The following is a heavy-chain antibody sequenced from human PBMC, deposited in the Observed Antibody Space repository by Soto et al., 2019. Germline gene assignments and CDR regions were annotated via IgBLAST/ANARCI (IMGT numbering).Heavy chain of an antibody. CDR1: GYTLNELS. D-gene: IGHD3-22*01. J-gene: IGHJ4*02. Sequence: ASVTASCKVSGYTLNELSMQWVRQAPGKGLEWMGGFDPEDGETIYAQKFQGRVTMTEDTSTDTAYMELSSLRSEDTAVYYCATYDSSGYYSFDYWGQGTLVTVSS. CDR2: FDPEDGET. CDR3: ATYDSSGYYSFDY. V-gene: IGHV1-24*01.